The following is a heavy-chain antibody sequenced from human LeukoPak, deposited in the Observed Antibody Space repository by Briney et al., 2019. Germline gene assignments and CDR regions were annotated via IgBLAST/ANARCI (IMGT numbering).Heavy chain of an antibody. V-gene: IGHV1-46*01. CDR3: AREGRDYVLDY. J-gene: IGHJ4*02. CDR2: INPSGGST. D-gene: IGHD3-16*01. Sequence: ASVKVSCKASGYTFTSYGISWVRQAPGQGLEWMGIINPSGGSTSYAQKFQGRVTMTRDMSSSTVYMELSSLRSEDTAVYYCAREGRDYVLDYWGQGTLVTVSS. CDR1: GYTFTSYG.